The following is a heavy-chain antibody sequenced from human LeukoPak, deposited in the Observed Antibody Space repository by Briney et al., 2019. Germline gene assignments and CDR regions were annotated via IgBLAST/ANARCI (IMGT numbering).Heavy chain of an antibody. CDR1: GFTFTRYG. CDR2: INPNSDFT. D-gene: IGHD2-15*01. CDR3: ARAISGGSPITASDY. V-gene: IGHV1-2*02. Sequence: ASVKVSCKASGFTFTRYGISWVRQAPGQGLEWMGWINPNSDFTNFAQNFQGRVTMTSDTSISTAYMELSRLRSDDTAVYYCARAISGGSPITASDYWGQGTLVTVSS. J-gene: IGHJ4*02.